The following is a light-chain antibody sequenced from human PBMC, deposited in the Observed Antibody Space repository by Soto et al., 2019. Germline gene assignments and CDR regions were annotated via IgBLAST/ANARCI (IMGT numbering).Light chain of an antibody. CDR1: TSNIGSNY. V-gene: IGLV1-47*01. J-gene: IGLJ3*02. CDR3: EALDDGLSGPV. CDR2: RNK. Sequence: QSVLTQPPSASGTPGQRVTISCSGSTSNIGSNYVYWYQQLPGTAPKLLIYRNKQRPSGVPDRFSGSKSGTSASLAISGLRSEDEADYYCEALDDGLSGPVFGGGTQLTVL.